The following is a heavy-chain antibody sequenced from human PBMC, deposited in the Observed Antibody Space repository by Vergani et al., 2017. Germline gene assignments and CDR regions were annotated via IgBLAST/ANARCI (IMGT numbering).Heavy chain of an antibody. V-gene: IGHV3-23*01. J-gene: IGHJ6*02. CDR1: GFTFSSYA. Sequence: EVQLLESGGGLVQPGGSLRLSCAASGFTFSSYAMSWVRQAPGKGLEWVSAISGSGGSTYYADSGKGRFTISRDNTKNTLYLQMNSLRAEDTAVYYCAKDRLAGAAAMIYGMDVWGQGTTVTVSS. CDR2: ISGSGGST. D-gene: IGHD2-2*01. CDR3: AKDRLAGAAAMIYGMDV.